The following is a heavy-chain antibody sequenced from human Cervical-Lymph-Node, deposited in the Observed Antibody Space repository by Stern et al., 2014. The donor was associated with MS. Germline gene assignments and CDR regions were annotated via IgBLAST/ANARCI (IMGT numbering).Heavy chain of an antibody. CDR3: ATMSIIGFGP. J-gene: IGHJ1*01. CDR2: ISPPNGDT. V-gene: IGHV1-18*01. D-gene: IGHD3-10*02. Sequence: VQLVQSGPEVRKPGASVKVSCKTSGYTFSTYVVFWVRQAPGQGLEWLGSISPPNGDTNYAHILKGRVTMTTDSSTNTAYMELRSLRSDDTAVYYCATMSIIGFGPWGQGTLVTVSS. CDR1: GYTFSTYV.